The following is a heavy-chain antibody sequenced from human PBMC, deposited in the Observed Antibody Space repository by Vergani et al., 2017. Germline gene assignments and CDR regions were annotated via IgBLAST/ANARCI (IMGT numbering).Heavy chain of an antibody. CDR3: ARDPDIVVVPAAPYYFYYYGMDV. J-gene: IGHJ6*02. CDR2: ISAYNGNT. D-gene: IGHD2-2*01. Sequence: QVQLMQSGAEVKKPGASVKVSCKASGYTFTSYGISWVRQAPGQGLEWMGWISAYNGNTNYAQKLQGRVTMTTDTSTSTAYMELRSLRSDDTAVYYCARDPDIVVVPAAPYYFYYYGMDVWGQXP. V-gene: IGHV1-18*04. CDR1: GYTFTSYG.